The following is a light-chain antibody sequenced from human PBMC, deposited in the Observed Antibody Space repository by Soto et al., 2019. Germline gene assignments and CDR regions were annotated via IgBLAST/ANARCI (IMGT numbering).Light chain of an antibody. CDR1: ESVSRK. CDR3: QQYNSWHPIT. J-gene: IGKJ5*01. CDR2: DAS. V-gene: IGKV3-15*01. Sequence: EVVMTQSPATLAVSPGARSNLSCRASESVSRKLAWYQQKPGQAPRLLIYDASTRATGIPDRFSGGGSGTEFTLTISSLQSADFVVYYCQQYNSWHPITFGHGTRLEIK.